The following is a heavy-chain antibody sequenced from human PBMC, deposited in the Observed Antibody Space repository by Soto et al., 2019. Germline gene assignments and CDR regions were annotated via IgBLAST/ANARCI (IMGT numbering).Heavy chain of an antibody. V-gene: IGHV3-23*01. Sequence: GGSLRLSCAASGFTFSSYAMSWVRQAPGKGLEWVSAIRDSGGSKYYADSVKDRFTISRDNAKNTLYLQMNSLRAEDTAVYYCAKGGYNWNYGGDAFDIWGQWTMVTFSS. CDR2: IRDSGGSK. J-gene: IGHJ3*02. CDR1: GFTFSSYA. CDR3: AKGGYNWNYGGDAFDI. D-gene: IGHD1-7*01.